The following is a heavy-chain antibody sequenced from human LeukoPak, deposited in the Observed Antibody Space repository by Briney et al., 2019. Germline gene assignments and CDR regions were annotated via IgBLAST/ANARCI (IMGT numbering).Heavy chain of an antibody. CDR3: ARDKGDYDFWSGYYRTVGFDP. CDR2: ISAYNGNT. Sequence: GASVKVSCKASGYTFTGYYMHWVRQAPGQGLEWMGWISAYNGNTNYAQKLQGRVTMTTDTSTSTAYMELRSLRSDDTAVYYCARDKGDYDFWSGYYRTVGFDPWGQGTLVTVSS. J-gene: IGHJ5*02. D-gene: IGHD3-3*01. CDR1: GYTFTGYY. V-gene: IGHV1-18*04.